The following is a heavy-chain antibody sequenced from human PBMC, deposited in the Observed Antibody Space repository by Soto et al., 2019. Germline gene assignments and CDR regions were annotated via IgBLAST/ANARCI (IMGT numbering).Heavy chain of an antibody. CDR2: IIPIFGTA. D-gene: IGHD2-2*01. Sequence: SVKVSCKASGGTFSSYAISWVRQAPGQGLEWMGGIIPIFGTANYAQKFQGRVTITADESTSTAYMELSSLRSEDTAVYYCATKPKYCSSTSCLATDYYYYGMDAWGQGTTVTSP. CDR1: GGTFSSYA. V-gene: IGHV1-69*13. CDR3: ATKPKYCSSTSCLATDYYYYGMDA. J-gene: IGHJ6*02.